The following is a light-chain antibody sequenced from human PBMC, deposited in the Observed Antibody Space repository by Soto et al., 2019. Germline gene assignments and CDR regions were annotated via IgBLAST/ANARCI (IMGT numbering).Light chain of an antibody. CDR3: SSYTTSSTYV. V-gene: IGLV2-14*01. Sequence: LNPPGSPFGGPGMCSTLPPPGNRSYVGGYNYVSWYQQHPGKAPKLMIYDVSNRPSGVSNRFSGSKSGNTASLTISGLQAEDEADYYCSSYTTSSTYVFGTGTKVTVL. J-gene: IGLJ1*01. CDR2: DVS. CDR1: RSYVGGYNY.